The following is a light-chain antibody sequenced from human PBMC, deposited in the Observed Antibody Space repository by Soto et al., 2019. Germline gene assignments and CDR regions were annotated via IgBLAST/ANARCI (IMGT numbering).Light chain of an antibody. V-gene: IGKV1-39*01. CDR2: STS. CDR1: QNIDTY. J-gene: IGKJ1*01. Sequence: IQMTQSPSSLSASVGDRVTITCRASQNIDTYLNWYQQTPGKPPKLLIYSTSSLQNGVDSRFSGSGSGTEFTLTISGLLPEDSATYYCQQSSSVPPTFGQGTKVEIK. CDR3: QQSSSVPPT.